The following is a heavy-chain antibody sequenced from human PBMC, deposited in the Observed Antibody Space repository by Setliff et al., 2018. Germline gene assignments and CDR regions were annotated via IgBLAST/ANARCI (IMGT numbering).Heavy chain of an antibody. CDR1: GYSFSTYA. Sequence: ASVKVSCKASGYSFSTYAMSWIRQAPGQGLEWVGWINTNTGNPSYAQGFTGRFVFSLDTSVSTAYLRISSLKPEDTAMYYCARASRFATIVWKGDYYMDVWGKGTTVTVSS. CDR2: INTNTGNP. CDR3: ARASRFATIVWKGDYYMDV. D-gene: IGHD3-16*02. V-gene: IGHV7-4-1*02. J-gene: IGHJ6*03.